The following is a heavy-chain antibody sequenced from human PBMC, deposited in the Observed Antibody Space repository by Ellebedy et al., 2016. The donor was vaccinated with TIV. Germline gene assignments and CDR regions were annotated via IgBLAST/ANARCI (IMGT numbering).Heavy chain of an antibody. J-gene: IGHJ4*02. CDR3: AREREYSSDIDY. CDR2: TTNSTAYI. Sequence: GGSLRLSXVASGFNFGRYTMNWVRQAPGKGLEWVSSTTNSTAYIYYADSVKGRFTISRDNTKNSLYLQMNSLTAEDTAVYYCAREREYSSDIDYWGQGTLVTVSS. CDR1: GFNFGRYT. V-gene: IGHV3-21*01. D-gene: IGHD6-19*01.